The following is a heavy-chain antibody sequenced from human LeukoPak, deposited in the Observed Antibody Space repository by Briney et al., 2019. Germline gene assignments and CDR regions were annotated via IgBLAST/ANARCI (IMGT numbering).Heavy chain of an antibody. J-gene: IGHJ6*03. Sequence: GGSLRLSCAASGFTFSSYSMNWVRQAPGKGLEWVSAITNSGGSTYYADSVKGRFTISRDNSKNTLYLQMSSLRAEDTAVYYCATSWYDYYYYYYYMDVWGKGTTVTTSS. D-gene: IGHD6-13*01. CDR1: GFTFSSYS. V-gene: IGHV3-23*01. CDR3: ATSWYDYYYYYYYMDV. CDR2: ITNSGGST.